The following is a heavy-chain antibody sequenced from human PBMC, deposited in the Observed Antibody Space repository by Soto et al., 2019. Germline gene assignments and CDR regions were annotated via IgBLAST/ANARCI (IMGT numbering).Heavy chain of an antibody. CDR2: VRSNSDGGTT. V-gene: IGHV3-15*07. Sequence: EVHLVESGGGLVKPGGSLRVSCAASGFSFSNSWMNWVRQAPGKGLEWVGRVRSNSDGGTTDYAAPVKGRFIISRDDSQNTLHLQMNSLTTEDTAVYYCATPCYNRGYYLDYWGRGTLVTVSS. CDR1: GFSFSNSW. CDR3: ATPCYNRGYYLDY. J-gene: IGHJ4*02. D-gene: IGHD3-22*01.